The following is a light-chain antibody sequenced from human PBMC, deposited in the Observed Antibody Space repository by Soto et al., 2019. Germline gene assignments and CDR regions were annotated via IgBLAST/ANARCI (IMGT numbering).Light chain of an antibody. Sequence: QAVVTQPPSASGTPGQRVTISCSGSSSNIGSNYVYWYQQLPGTAPKIIIYRNNQRPSGVPDRISGSKSGTSASLAISGLRSEDEADYYCSAWDDSLSGDVFGTGTKLTVL. J-gene: IGLJ1*01. CDR1: SSNIGSNY. V-gene: IGLV1-47*01. CDR3: SAWDDSLSGDV. CDR2: RNN.